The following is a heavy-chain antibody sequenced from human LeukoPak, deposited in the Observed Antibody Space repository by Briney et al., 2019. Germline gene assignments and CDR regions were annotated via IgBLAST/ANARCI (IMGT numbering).Heavy chain of an antibody. D-gene: IGHD3-10*01. CDR1: GGSISSYY. CDR2: IYYSGST. CDR3: ARNPKITMVRGVIIPNWFDP. J-gene: IGHJ5*02. V-gene: IGHV4-59*12. Sequence: SETLSLTCTVSGGSISSYYWSWIRQPPGKGLEWIGYIYYSGSTNYNPSLKSRVTMSVDTSKNQFSLKLSSVTAADTAVYYCARNPKITMVRGVIIPNWFDPWGQGTLVTVSS.